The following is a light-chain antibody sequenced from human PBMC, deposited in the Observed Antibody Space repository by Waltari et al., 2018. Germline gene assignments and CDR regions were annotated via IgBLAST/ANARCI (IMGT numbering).Light chain of an antibody. CDR2: GVS. CDR3: DQYFYWPYT. J-gene: IGKJ2*01. CDR1: QSVASK. Sequence: ETVMTQSPATLSVSPGDRVTPSCRASQSVASKVSWYQQKPGQVPRLLLYGVSTRATGGPARFSGSGSGTEFTLSISSLQSEDFAVYFCDQYFYWPYTFGQGTKLELK. V-gene: IGKV3-15*01.